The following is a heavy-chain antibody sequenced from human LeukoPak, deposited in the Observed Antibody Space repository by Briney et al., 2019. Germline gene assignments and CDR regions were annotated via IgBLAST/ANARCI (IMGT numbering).Heavy chain of an antibody. CDR1: GGTFSSYA. Sequence: ASVKVSCKASGGTFSSYAVSWVRQTPGQGLEWMGGIIPIFGTANYAQKFQGRVTITADESTSTAYMELSSLRSEDTAVYYCARDGYNYYGMVVWGQGTTVTVSS. CDR3: ARDGYNYYGMVV. V-gene: IGHV1-69*13. CDR2: IIPIFGTA. J-gene: IGHJ6*02.